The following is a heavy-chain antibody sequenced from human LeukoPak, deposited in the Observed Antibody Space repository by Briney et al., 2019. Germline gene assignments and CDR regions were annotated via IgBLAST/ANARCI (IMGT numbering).Heavy chain of an antibody. J-gene: IGHJ5*02. CDR2: IRNKANSYTT. D-gene: IGHD3-10*01. Sequence: GGSLRLTCAASGFTFSDHYMDWVRQAPVKGLEWVGRIRNKANSYTTEYAASAKGRFTISRDDSKNSLYLQMNSLKTEDTAVYYCARVRGVTNNWFAPWGQGTLVTVSS. CDR3: ARVRGVTNNWFAP. V-gene: IGHV3-72*01. CDR1: GFTFSDHY.